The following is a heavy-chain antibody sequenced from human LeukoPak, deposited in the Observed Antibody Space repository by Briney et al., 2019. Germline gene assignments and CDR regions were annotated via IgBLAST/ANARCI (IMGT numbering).Heavy chain of an antibody. CDR1: GYTFTNYY. CDR2: INPNSGGT. Sequence: ASVKLSCKASGYTFTNYYMHWVRQAPGQGLEWMGWINPNSGGTNYAQKFQGRVTMTRDTSISTAYMELSSLRSEDTAVYYCARVSPSEEAYYGSEWFDPWGQGTLVTVSS. J-gene: IGHJ5*02. CDR3: ARVSPSEEAYYGSEWFDP. V-gene: IGHV1-2*02. D-gene: IGHD3-10*01.